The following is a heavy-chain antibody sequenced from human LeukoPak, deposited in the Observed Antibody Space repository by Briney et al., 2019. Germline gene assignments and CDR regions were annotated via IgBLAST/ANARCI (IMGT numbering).Heavy chain of an antibody. V-gene: IGHV5-10-1*01. CDR2: IDPSDSYT. Sequence: GESLKISCKGSGYSFTSYWIGWVRQMPGKGLEWMGRIDPSDSYTNYSPSFQGHVTISADKSISTAYLQWSSLKASDTAMYYCARHEVAGDNWFDPWGQGTLVTVSS. J-gene: IGHJ5*02. D-gene: IGHD6-19*01. CDR1: GYSFTSYW. CDR3: ARHEVAGDNWFDP.